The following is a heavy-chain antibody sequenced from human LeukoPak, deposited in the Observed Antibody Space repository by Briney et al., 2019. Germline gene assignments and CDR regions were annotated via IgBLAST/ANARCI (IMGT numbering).Heavy chain of an antibody. J-gene: IGHJ5*02. CDR3: ATSTYSSSPS. CDR2: INQDGSEK. CDR1: GFSFSNYW. Sequence: GGSLRLSCAASGFSFSNYWMIWVRQAPGKGLEWVANINQDGSEKYYVDSVEGRFTISRDDAKNSLYLQMNSLRAEDSALYYCATSTYSSSPSWGQGTLVTVSP. D-gene: IGHD6-6*01. V-gene: IGHV3-7*01.